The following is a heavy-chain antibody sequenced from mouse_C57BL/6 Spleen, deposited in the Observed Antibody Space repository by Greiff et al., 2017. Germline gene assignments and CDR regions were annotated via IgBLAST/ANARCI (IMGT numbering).Heavy chain of an antibody. CDR1: GFTFSSYA. V-gene: IGHV5-9-1*02. J-gene: IGHJ4*01. CDR2: ISSGGDYI. D-gene: IGHD1-1*01. Sequence: EVKLVESGEGLVKPGGSLKLSCAASGFTFSSYAMSWVRQTPEKRLEWVAYISSGGDYIYYADTVKGRFTISRDNARNTLYLQMSSLKSEDTAMYYCTRSYYGSSLAGDYAMDYWGQGTSVTVSS. CDR3: TRSYYGSSLAGDYAMDY.